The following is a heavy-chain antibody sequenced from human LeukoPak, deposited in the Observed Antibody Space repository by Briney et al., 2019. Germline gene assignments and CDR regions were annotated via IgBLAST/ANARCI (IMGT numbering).Heavy chain of an antibody. CDR1: GFTFSSYT. J-gene: IGHJ5*02. CDR2: VSSSSSYI. CDR3: ARARYIISINWFDP. Sequence: GGSLRLSCAASGFTFSSYTMNWVRQAPGKGLEWVSSVSSSSSYIYYADSLKGRFTISRDNAKNSLYLQMNSLRADDTAVYYCARARYIISINWFDPWGQGTLVTVSS. D-gene: IGHD5-24*01. V-gene: IGHV3-21*04.